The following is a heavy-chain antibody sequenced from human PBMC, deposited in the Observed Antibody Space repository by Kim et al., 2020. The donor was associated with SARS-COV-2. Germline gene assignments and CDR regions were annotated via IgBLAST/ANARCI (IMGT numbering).Heavy chain of an antibody. V-gene: IGHV3-33*03. CDR2: IWNDGSNN. D-gene: IGHD6-19*01. CDR1: GFIFSTYA. CDR3: ATLYSSSSRGSYYNDMDV. Sequence: GGSLRLSCAASGFIFSTYAMHWVRQAPGKGLEWVAVIWNDGSNNYYADSVKGRFTISRDNSKKTLYLQMNSLRAEDTAVYYCATLYSSSSRGSYYNDMDVWGQGTMVTVSS. J-gene: IGHJ6*02.